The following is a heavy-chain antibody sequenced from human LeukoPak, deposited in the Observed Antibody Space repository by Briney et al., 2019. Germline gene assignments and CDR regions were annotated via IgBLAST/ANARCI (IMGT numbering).Heavy chain of an antibody. Sequence: SETLSLTCTVSGGSISSYYWSWIRQPPGKGLEWIGYIYYSGSTNYNPSLKSRVTISVDTSKNQFSLKLSSVTAADTAVYYCATSYDILTGPPNGFDPWGQGILVTVSS. CDR2: IYYSGST. D-gene: IGHD3-9*01. CDR1: GGSISSYY. V-gene: IGHV4-59*01. CDR3: ATSYDILTGPPNGFDP. J-gene: IGHJ5*02.